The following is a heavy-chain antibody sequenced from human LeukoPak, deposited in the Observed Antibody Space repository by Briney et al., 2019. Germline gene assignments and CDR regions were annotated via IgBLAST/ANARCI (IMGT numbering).Heavy chain of an antibody. CDR3: ARGGGITMIVVVITPFDY. D-gene: IGHD3-22*01. V-gene: IGHV4-38-2*01. CDR2: IYQSGST. J-gene: IGHJ4*02. CDR1: NYSISSGYY. Sequence: SETLSHTCAVSNYSISSGYYWGWIRQPPGKGLEWIGSIYQSGSTYYNPSLKSRVTVSVDTSKNQFSLKLTSVTAADTAVYYCARGGGITMIVVVITPFDYWGQGTLVTVSS.